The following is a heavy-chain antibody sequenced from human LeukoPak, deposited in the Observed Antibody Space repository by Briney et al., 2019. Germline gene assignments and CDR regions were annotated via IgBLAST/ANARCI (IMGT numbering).Heavy chain of an antibody. CDR2: ITGSGGNT. Sequence: GASLRLSCAASGFTYSNYAMSWVRQAPGKGLEWVSAITGSGGNTYYADSVKGRFTISRDNSKNTVFLQMNSLRAEDTAVYYCAKWGDYDVLTGYYVSDYWGQGTLVTVSS. J-gene: IGHJ4*02. D-gene: IGHD3-9*01. V-gene: IGHV3-23*01. CDR1: GFTYSNYA. CDR3: AKWGDYDVLTGYYVSDY.